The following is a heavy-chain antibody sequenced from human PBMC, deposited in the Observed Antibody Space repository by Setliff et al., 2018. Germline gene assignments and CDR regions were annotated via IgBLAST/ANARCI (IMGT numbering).Heavy chain of an antibody. D-gene: IGHD4-17*01. CDR3: ARGPSPTVTPSRLIYFYHMDV. CDR1: GDPFNAYG. CDR2: IIPVLGMT. J-gene: IGHJ6*03. Sequence: SVKVSCKSSGDPFNAYGVRWVRQAPGQGLEWMGAIIPVLGMTDYGQKFQGRLTITADQSTTTVYMELSSLRFDDTALYYCARGPSPTVTPSRLIYFYHMDVWGTGTTVTVSS. V-gene: IGHV1-69*10.